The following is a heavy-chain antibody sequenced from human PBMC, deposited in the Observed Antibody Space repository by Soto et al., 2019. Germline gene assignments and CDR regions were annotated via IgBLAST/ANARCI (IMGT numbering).Heavy chain of an antibody. CDR3: AKVTGYCSSASCSRDYYYYYGMDV. CDR1: GFTFSSYG. CDR2: ISYDGGNK. D-gene: IGHD2-2*01. J-gene: IGHJ6*02. V-gene: IGHV3-30*18. Sequence: GGSLRLSCAASGFTFSSYGMHWVRQAPGKGLEWVAVISYDGGNKYYADSVKGRFTISRDNSKNTLYLQMNSLRAEDTAVYYCAKVTGYCSSASCSRDYYYYYGMDVWGQGTTVTVSS.